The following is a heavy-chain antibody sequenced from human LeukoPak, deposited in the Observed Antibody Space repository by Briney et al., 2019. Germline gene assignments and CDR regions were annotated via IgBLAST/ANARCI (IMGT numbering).Heavy chain of an antibody. J-gene: IGHJ3*02. CDR2: ISYDGSNK. CDR3: AKIYDSSGYHDAFDI. D-gene: IGHD3-22*01. V-gene: IGHV3-30*18. CDR1: GFTFSSYG. Sequence: GGSLRLSCAASGFTFSSYGMHWVRQAPGKGLEWVAVISYDGSNKYYADSVKGRFTISRDNSKNTLYLQMNSLRAEDTAVYYCAKIYDSSGYHDAFDIWGQGTMVTVSS.